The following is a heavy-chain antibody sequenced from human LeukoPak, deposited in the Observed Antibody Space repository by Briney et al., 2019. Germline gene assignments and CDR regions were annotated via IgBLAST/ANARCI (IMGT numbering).Heavy chain of an antibody. Sequence: PGGSLRLSCAASGFTFSSYGMHWVRQAPGKGLEWVAVIWYDGSNKYYADSVKGRFTISRDNSKNTLHLQMNSLRAEDTAVYYCARAVTTVSSAWFDPWGQGTLVTVSS. V-gene: IGHV3-33*01. CDR3: ARAVTTVSSAWFDP. CDR1: GFTFSSYG. D-gene: IGHD4-17*01. J-gene: IGHJ5*02. CDR2: IWYDGSNK.